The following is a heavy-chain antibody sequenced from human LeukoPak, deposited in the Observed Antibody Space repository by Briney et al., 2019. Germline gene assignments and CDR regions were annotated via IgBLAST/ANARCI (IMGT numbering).Heavy chain of an antibody. V-gene: IGHV4-34*01. Sequence: SETLSLTCAVYGGSFSGYYWSWIRQPPGKGLEWIGEINHSGSTNYNPSLKSRVTISVDTSKNQFSLKLSSVTAADMAVYYCARHNMRGLWFGELFLHYWGQGTLVTVSS. CDR1: GGSFSGYY. CDR2: INHSGST. CDR3: ARHNMRGLWFGELFLHY. J-gene: IGHJ4*02. D-gene: IGHD3-10*01.